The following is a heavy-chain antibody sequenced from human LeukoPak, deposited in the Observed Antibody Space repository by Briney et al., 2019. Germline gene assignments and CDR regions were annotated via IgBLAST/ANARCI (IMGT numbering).Heavy chain of an antibody. Sequence: GESLKISCKGSGYSFTSYWIGWVRQMPGKGLEWMGIIYPGDSDTRYSPSFQGQVTISADKSISTAYLQWSSLKASDTAMYYCARHSEITSRIAARILDYWGQGTLVTVSS. J-gene: IGHJ4*02. V-gene: IGHV5-51*01. CDR3: ARHSEITSRIAARILDY. CDR1: GYSFTSYW. CDR2: IYPGDSDT. D-gene: IGHD6-6*01.